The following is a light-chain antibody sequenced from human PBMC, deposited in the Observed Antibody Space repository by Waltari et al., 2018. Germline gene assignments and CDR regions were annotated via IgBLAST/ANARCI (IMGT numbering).Light chain of an antibody. CDR2: RNI. CDR1: RANLGSNF. Sequence: QSVLTQPPSASATPGQRVTISCSGSRANLGSNFLYWYQQFPQTAPTLLIYRNIERPSGVPERFSASKSGTSASLVISGVRSEDEAIYYCASWDDSHYVFGPGTTVTVL. CDR3: ASWDDSHYV. J-gene: IGLJ1*01. V-gene: IGLV1-47*01.